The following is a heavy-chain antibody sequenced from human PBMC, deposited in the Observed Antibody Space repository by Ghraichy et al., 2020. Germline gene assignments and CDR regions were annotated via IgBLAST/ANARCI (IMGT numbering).Heavy chain of an antibody. D-gene: IGHD3-3*01. CDR1: GFTFSSYA. J-gene: IGHJ3*02. CDR2: ISGSGGST. Sequence: LSLTCAASGFTFSSYAMSWVRQAPGKGLEWVSAISGSGGSTYYADSVKGRFTISRDNSKNTLYLQMNSLRAEDTAVYYCAKEDGYYDFWSGYYFLTDAFDIWGQGTMVTVSS. V-gene: IGHV3-23*01. CDR3: AKEDGYYDFWSGYYFLTDAFDI.